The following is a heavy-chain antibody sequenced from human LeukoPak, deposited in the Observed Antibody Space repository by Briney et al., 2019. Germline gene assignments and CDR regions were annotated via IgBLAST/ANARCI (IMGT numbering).Heavy chain of an antibody. V-gene: IGHV4-4*02. CDR1: GGSISSSNW. CDR2: IYHSGST. Sequence: SGTLSLTCAVSGGSISSSNWWSWVRQPPGKGLEWIGEIYHSGSTNYNPSLKSRVTISVDKSKNQFSLKLSSVTAADTAVYYCARGRLYCSSTSCYYYGMDVWGQGTTVTVSS. D-gene: IGHD2-2*01. CDR3: ARGRLYCSSTSCYYYGMDV. J-gene: IGHJ6*02.